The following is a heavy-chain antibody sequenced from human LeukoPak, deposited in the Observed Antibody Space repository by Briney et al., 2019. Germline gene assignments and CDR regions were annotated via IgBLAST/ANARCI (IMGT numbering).Heavy chain of an antibody. CDR1: GFTVSSNY. Sequence: GGSLRLSCAASGFTVSSNYMSWVCQAPGKGLEWVSAISGSGGSTYYADSVKGRFTISRDNSKNTLYLQMNSLRAEDTAVYYCAKTPLPNWGSRPLDYWGQGTLVTVSS. V-gene: IGHV3-23*01. J-gene: IGHJ4*02. D-gene: IGHD7-27*01. CDR2: ISGSGGST. CDR3: AKTPLPNWGSRPLDY.